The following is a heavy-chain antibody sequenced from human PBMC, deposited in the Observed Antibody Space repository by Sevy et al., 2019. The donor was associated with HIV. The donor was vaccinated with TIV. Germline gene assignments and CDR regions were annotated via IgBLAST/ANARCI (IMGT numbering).Heavy chain of an antibody. CDR1: GGTFSSYA. D-gene: IGHD6-13*01. V-gene: IGHV1-69*13. Sequence: ASVKVSCKASGGTFSSYATSWVRQAPGQGLEWMGGIIPIFGTANYAQKFQGRVTITADESTSTAYMELSSLRSEDTAVYYCARDLYPGIAAAGTILYYGMDVWGQGTTVTVSS. CDR3: ARDLYPGIAAAGTILYYGMDV. CDR2: IIPIFGTA. J-gene: IGHJ6*02.